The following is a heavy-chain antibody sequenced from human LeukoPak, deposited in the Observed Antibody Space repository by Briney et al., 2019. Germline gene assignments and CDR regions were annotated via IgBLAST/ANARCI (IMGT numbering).Heavy chain of an antibody. CDR1: GFTFSNYG. Sequence: GGSLRLSCAASGFTFSNYGMNWVRQAPGKGLEWVSAISGSGGSTYYADSVKGRFTISRDNSKNTLYLQMNSLRAEDTAVYYCAKPIGNPGYFDYWGQGTLVTVSS. CDR2: ISGSGGST. J-gene: IGHJ4*02. CDR3: AKPIGNPGYFDY. V-gene: IGHV3-23*01.